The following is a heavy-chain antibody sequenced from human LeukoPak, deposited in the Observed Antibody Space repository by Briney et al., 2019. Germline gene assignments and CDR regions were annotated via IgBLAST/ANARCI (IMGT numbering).Heavy chain of an antibody. CDR1: GFTFGDYA. V-gene: IGHV3-49*04. Sequence: GGSLRLSCTASGFTFGDYAMTWVRTAPGKGLEWVGFIRSKIYGGTPEYAASVKGRFTSSRDDSKGIAYLQMDSLKTEDTAVYYCIRDQTPYYWGQGTLVTVPS. CDR3: IRDQTPYY. CDR2: IRSKIYGGTP. J-gene: IGHJ4*02.